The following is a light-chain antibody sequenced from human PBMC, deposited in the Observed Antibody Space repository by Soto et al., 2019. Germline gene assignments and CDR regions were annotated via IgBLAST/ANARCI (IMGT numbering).Light chain of an antibody. V-gene: IGKV3-15*01. Sequence: EIVMTQSPATLSVSPWDRASLSCRASQSVSSNLAWYQQKPGQAPRLLIYGASTRATGIPARFSGSGSGTEFTLTISSLQSEDFAVYYCQQYNKWFTFGQGTKLDIK. CDR3: QQYNKWFT. J-gene: IGKJ2*01. CDR1: QSVSSN. CDR2: GAS.